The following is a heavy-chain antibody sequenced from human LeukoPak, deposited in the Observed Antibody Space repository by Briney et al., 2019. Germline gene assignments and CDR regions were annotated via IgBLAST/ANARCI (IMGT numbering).Heavy chain of an antibody. V-gene: IGHV1-8*03. CDR3: ARDKTAAGPQDY. D-gene: IGHD6-13*01. J-gene: IGHJ4*02. CDR2: MNPNSGNT. Sequence: ASVKVSCKASGYTFTSYDINWVRQATGQGLEWMGWMNPNSGNTGYAQKFQGRVTITRNTSISTAYMELSSLRSEDTAVYYCARDKTAAGPQDYWGQGTLVTVSS. CDR1: GYTFTSYD.